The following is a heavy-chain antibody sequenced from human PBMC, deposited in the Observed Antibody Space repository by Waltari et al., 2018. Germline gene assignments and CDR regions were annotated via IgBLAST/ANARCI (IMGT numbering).Heavy chain of an antibody. CDR3: ARGPYCGGDCRVPFDY. CDR1: GGSISSGGYS. D-gene: IGHD2-21*01. Sequence: QLQLQESGSGLVKPSQTLSLTCAVSGGSISSGGYSWSWIRQPPGKGLEWIGYIYHSGSTYYNPSLKSRVTISVDRSKNQFSLKLSSVTAADTAVYYCARGPYCGGDCRVPFDYWGQGTLVTVSS. CDR2: IYHSGST. V-gene: IGHV4-30-2*01. J-gene: IGHJ4*02.